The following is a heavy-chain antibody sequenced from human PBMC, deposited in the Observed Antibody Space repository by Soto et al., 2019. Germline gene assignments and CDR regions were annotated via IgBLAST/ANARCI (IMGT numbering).Heavy chain of an antibody. CDR3: ARAIGLLWFGELSGGIDAFDS. CDR1: GYTFTSYD. V-gene: IGHV1-8*01. D-gene: IGHD3-10*01. CDR2: MNPNSGNT. Sequence: ASVKVSCKASGYTFTSYDINWVRQATGQGLEWMGWMNPNSGNTGYAQKFQGRVTMTRNTSISTAYMELSSLRSEDTAVYYCARAIGLLWFGELSGGIDAFDSWGQGTMVTVSS. J-gene: IGHJ3*02.